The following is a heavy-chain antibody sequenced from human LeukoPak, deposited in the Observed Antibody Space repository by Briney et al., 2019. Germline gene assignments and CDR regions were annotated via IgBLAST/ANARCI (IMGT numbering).Heavy chain of an antibody. CDR2: IDSDGSTT. Sequence: PGGSLRLSCAASGFTFSNYWMHWVRQVPGKGLVWVSRIDSDGSTTRYADSVKGRFTVSRDNAKNTLALQMNSLRDEDTAVYYCARDTMLGMGNPWGQGTLVTVS. J-gene: IGHJ5*02. V-gene: IGHV3-74*01. CDR1: GFTFSNYW. CDR3: ARDTMLGMGNP. D-gene: IGHD3-10*02.